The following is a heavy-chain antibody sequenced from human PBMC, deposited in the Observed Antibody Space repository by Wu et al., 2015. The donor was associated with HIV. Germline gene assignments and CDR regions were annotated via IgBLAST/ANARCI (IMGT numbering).Heavy chain of an antibody. D-gene: IGHD3-3*01. V-gene: IGHV1-69*12. J-gene: IGHJ6*03. CDR1: GGTFSTYA. CDR3: ASSREGSGPYFYYYMDV. CDR2: IIPIFGTA. Sequence: QVQLVQSGAEVKKPGSSVKVSCKASGGTFSTYAISWVRLAPGQGLEWMGGIIPIFGTANYAQKFQGRVTIIADESTSTAYMELSSLRSEDTAVYYCASSREGSGPYFYYYMDVWGKGTTVSVSS.